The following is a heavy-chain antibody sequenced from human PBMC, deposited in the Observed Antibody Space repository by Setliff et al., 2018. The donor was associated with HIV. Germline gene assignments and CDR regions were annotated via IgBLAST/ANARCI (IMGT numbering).Heavy chain of an antibody. CDR1: GGTISSYT. D-gene: IGHD6-19*01. CDR2: IIPIVGRV. Sequence: SVKVSCKASGGTISSYTVSWVRQAPGQGLEWMGGIIPIVGRVNYAQEFEARLTITADTSTNTAYMELSNLGSEDTAIYYCARATTRSYNSVWDQGTLVTVSS. CDR3: ARATTRSYNSV. J-gene: IGHJ4*02. V-gene: IGHV1-69*10.